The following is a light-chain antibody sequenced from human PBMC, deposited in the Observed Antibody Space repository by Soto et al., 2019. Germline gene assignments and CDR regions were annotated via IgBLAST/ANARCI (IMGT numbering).Light chain of an antibody. J-gene: IGKJ1*01. CDR2: DAS. Sequence: DIQMTQSPSTLSASVGDRVTITCRTSQSISSWLAWYQQKPGKAPKLLIYDASILESGVPSRFSGSGSGTEFTLTITSPKTGDFDTYYCQHYSSYRTFGQGTKVDIK. CDR3: QHYSSYRT. V-gene: IGKV1-5*01. CDR1: QSISSW.